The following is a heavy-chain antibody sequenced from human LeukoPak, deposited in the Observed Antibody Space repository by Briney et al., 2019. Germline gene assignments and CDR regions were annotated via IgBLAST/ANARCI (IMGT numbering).Heavy chain of an antibody. V-gene: IGHV3-7*01. J-gene: IGHJ3*02. Sequence: PGGSLRLSCAASGFTFSSYWMSWVRQAPGKGLEWVANIKQDGSEKYYVDSVKGRFTISRDNAKNSLYLQMNSLRAEDTAVYYCARRGRYDILTGQADDAFDIWGQGTMVTVSS. CDR2: IKQDGSEK. CDR3: ARRGRYDILTGQADDAFDI. D-gene: IGHD3-9*01. CDR1: GFTFSSYW.